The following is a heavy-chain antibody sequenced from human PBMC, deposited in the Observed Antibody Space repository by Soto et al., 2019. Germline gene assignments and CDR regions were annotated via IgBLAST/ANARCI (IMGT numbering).Heavy chain of an antibody. CDR2: IYHSGIT. CDR1: GYSISRGYY. V-gene: IGHV4-38-2*02. Sequence: SETLSLTCAVSGYSISRGYYWGWIRHPPGKGLECIVNIYHSGITYHNPSLKSRVTISVDTSRNQFSLKMRSVTTADTAVYYCARDQVEARPAYYYYYGMDVWGQGTTVTVSS. J-gene: IGHJ6*02. D-gene: IGHD6-6*01. CDR3: ARDQVEARPAYYYYYGMDV.